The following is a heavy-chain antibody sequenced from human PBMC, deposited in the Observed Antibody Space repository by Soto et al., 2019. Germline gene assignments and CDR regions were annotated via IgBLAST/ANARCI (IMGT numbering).Heavy chain of an antibody. CDR3: ATSGGYHRGMDV. CDR1: SCIFTSYG. V-gene: IGHV1-18*01. Sequence: ASLKVSCKATSCIFTSYGINWEREAAGQGLEWMGWISGYNGNTKYGQKFQDRVTLTADTSTATAFMEVRSLRGDDSAVYYCATSGGYHRGMDVSG. J-gene: IGHJ6*02. CDR2: ISGYNGNT. D-gene: IGHD3-10*01.